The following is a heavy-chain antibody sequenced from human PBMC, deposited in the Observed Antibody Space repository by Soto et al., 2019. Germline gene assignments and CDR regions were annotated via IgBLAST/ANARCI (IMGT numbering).Heavy chain of an antibody. V-gene: IGHV3-53*04. D-gene: IGHD3-3*01. CDR3: ARGILEWTTDNYYYYYMDV. CDR2: IYSGGST. Sequence: GGSLRLSCAASGFTVSSNYMSWVRQAPGKGLEWVSVIYSGGSTYYADSVKGRFTISRHNSKNTLYLQMNSLRAEDTAVYYCARGILEWTTDNYYYYYMDVWGKGTTVTVSS. CDR1: GFTVSSNY. J-gene: IGHJ6*03.